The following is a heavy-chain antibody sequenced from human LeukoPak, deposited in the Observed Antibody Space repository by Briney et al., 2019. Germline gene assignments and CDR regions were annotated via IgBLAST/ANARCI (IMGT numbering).Heavy chain of an antibody. CDR1: GGSISSSSYY. V-gene: IGHV4-39*01. D-gene: IGHD5-24*01. CDR2: IYYSGST. Sequence: SETLSLTCTVSGGSISSSSYYWGWIRQPPGKGLEWIGSIYYSGSTYYDPSLKSRVTISVDTSKNQFSLKLSSVTAADTAVYYCARHPLMDYYYMDVWGKGTTVTISS. J-gene: IGHJ6*03. CDR3: ARHPLMDYYYMDV.